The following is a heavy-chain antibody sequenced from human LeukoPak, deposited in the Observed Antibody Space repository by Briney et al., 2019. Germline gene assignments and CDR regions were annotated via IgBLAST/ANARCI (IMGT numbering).Heavy chain of an antibody. CDR1: VGTFSSYA. J-gene: IGHJ4*02. D-gene: IGHD6-13*01. CDR3: ARARIAAAGSPAGY. CDR2: IILIFGTA. V-gene: IGHV1-69*13. Sequence: SVKVSCKSSVGTFSSYAISWVRQAPGQGLEWMGGIILIFGTANNAQKFQGRVTITADESTSTAYMELSSLRSEDTAVYYCARARIAAAGSPAGYWGQGTLVTVSS.